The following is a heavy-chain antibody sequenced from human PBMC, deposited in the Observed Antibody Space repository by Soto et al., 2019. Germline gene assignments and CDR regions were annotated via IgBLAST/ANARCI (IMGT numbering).Heavy chain of an antibody. CDR2: ISGSGASP. V-gene: IGHV3-23*01. Sequence: GSLRLSCAASGFTFSTYTMSWVRRAPGKGLEWVSAISGSGASPSYADSVQGRFTISRDDPKRTLYLQMNNLRAEDTAVYYCAKARCSTTNCYVPDYWGQGTLVTVSS. J-gene: IGHJ4*02. CDR1: GFTFSTYT. D-gene: IGHD2-2*01. CDR3: AKARCSTTNCYVPDY.